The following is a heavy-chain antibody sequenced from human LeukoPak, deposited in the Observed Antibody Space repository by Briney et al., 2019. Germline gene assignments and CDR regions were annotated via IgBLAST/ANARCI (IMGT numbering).Heavy chain of an antibody. D-gene: IGHD6-19*01. CDR3: ARVGSSGWYVHPTLDS. J-gene: IGHJ4*02. CDR2: INPSNGDT. Sequence: RAAVKVSCKASGYTFSGYYIHWVRQAPGQGLERMAWINPSNGDTNYAQKFQGRVTMTRDTSISTAYMELPRLISDDTAVYYCARVGSSGWYVHPTLDSWGQGTPVTVSS. V-gene: IGHV1-2*02. CDR1: GYTFSGYY.